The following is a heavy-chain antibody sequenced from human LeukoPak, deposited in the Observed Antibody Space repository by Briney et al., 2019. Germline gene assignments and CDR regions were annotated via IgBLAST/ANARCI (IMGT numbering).Heavy chain of an antibody. CDR2: ISSGSSYI. V-gene: IGHV3-21*01. D-gene: IGHD1-26*01. CDR3: AKGFQTSGSYFDY. CDR1: GFTFSSYS. J-gene: IGHJ4*02. Sequence: GGSLRLSCAASGFTFSSYSMNWVRQAPGKGLEWVSSISSGSSYIYYADSVKGRFTISRDNAKNSLYLQMNSLRAEDTAVYYCAKGFQTSGSYFDYWGQGTLVTVSS.